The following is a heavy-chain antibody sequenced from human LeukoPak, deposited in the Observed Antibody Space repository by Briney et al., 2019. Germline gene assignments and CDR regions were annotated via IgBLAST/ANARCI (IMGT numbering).Heavy chain of an antibody. CDR1: GGSISSYY. J-gene: IGHJ5*02. D-gene: IGHD3-10*01. CDR2: IYYSGST. CDR3: ARVGAMYYYGSQPHWFDP. V-gene: IGHV4-59*01. Sequence: SETLSLTCTVSGGSISSYYWSWIRQPPRKGLEWIGYIYYSGSTNYNPSLKSRVTISVDTSKNQFSLKLSSVTAADTAVYYCARVGAMYYYGSQPHWFDPWGQGTLVTVSS.